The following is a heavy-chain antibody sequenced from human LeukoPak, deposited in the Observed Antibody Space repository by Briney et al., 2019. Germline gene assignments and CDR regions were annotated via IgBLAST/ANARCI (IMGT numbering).Heavy chain of an antibody. Sequence: GGSLRLSCAASGFTFSSYAMHWVRQAPGKGLEWVSYITSSGDTIYYADSVKGRFTISRDNAKSSLYLQMNSLRAEDTAVYYCARGKTYYYDGSGYYWYWGQGTLVTVSS. J-gene: IGHJ4*02. CDR1: GFTFSSYA. CDR3: ARGKTYYYDGSGYYWY. CDR2: ITSSGDTI. D-gene: IGHD3-22*01. V-gene: IGHV3-48*03.